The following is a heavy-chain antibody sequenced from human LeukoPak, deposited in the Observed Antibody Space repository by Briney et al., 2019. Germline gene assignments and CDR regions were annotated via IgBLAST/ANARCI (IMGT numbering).Heavy chain of an antibody. Sequence: PSETLSLTCTVSGGSISSSSYYWSWIRQPPGKGLEWIGYIYYSGSTNYNPSLKSRVTISVDTSKNQFSLKLSSVTAADTAVYYCARVGSYGYFDYWGQGTLVTVSS. V-gene: IGHV4-61*01. D-gene: IGHD1-26*01. CDR2: IYYSGST. J-gene: IGHJ4*02. CDR3: ARVGSYGYFDY. CDR1: GGSISSSSYY.